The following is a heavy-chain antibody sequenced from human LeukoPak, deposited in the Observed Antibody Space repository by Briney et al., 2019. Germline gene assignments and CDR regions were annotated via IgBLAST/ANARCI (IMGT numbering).Heavy chain of an antibody. CDR1: GGSISSTTYY. V-gene: IGHV4-39*05. CDR2: IHYSGNT. Sequence: SETPSLTCTVSGGSISSTTYYWGWIRQPPGKGLEWIVSIHYSGNTYYNPSLKIGVTISVDTSKNQFSLKLSSVTAADTAVYYCAALWFGELRYSYYYYMDVWGKGTTVTVSS. D-gene: IGHD3-10*01. J-gene: IGHJ6*03. CDR3: AALWFGELRYSYYYYMDV.